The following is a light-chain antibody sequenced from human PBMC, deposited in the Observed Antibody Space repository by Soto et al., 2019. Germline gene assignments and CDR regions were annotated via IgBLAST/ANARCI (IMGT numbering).Light chain of an antibody. CDR1: SSDVGGYNY. CDR3: SSYTSSSTWV. J-gene: IGLJ3*02. V-gene: IGLV2-14*01. Sequence: QSALTQPASVSGSPGQSITISCTGTSSDVGGYNYVSWYQQHPGKAPKLMIYELSNRPSGVSNRFSGSKSGNTASLTISGHKGEDEAVYYCSSYTSSSTWVLGGGNQLTVL. CDR2: ELS.